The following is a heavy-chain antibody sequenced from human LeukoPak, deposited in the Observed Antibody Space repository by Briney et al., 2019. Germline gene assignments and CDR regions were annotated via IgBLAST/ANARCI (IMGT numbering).Heavy chain of an antibody. J-gene: IGHJ4*02. V-gene: IGHV3-23*01. CDR3: AKDPARAARSYFDY. Sequence: PGESLRLSCAASGFTFSSYAMSWVRQAPGKGLEWVSAISGSGGSTYYADSVKGRFTVSRDNSKNTLYLQMNSLRAEDTAVYYCAKDPARAARSYFDYWGQGTLVTVSS. D-gene: IGHD6-6*01. CDR1: GFTFSSYA. CDR2: ISGSGGST.